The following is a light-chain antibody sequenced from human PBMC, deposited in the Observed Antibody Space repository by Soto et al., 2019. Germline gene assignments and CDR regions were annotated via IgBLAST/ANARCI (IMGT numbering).Light chain of an antibody. CDR1: QSISRY. CDR2: TTS. J-gene: IGKJ5*01. CDR3: QQTYSTPPIT. V-gene: IGKV1-39*01. Sequence: DIQMTQSPSSLSASVGDRATITCRVSQSISRYLNWYQQKPGTAPKLLIYTTSSLQSGVPSRFSGSGSGTDFTLTISSLQPEDFGTYYCQQTYSTPPITFGQGTRLEI.